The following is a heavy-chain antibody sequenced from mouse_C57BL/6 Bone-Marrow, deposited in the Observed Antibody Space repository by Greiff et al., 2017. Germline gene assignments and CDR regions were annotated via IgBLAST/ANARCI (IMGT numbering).Heavy chain of an antibody. CDR1: GFTFSSYG. CDR3: ATANSYYYAMDY. Sequence: EVKLEESGGDLVKPGGSLKLSCAASGFTFSSYGMSWVRQTPDKRLEWVATISSGGSYTYYPDSVKGRFTISRDNAKNTLYLQMSSLKSEDTAMYYCATANSYYYAMDYWGQGTSVTVSS. CDR2: ISSGGSYT. V-gene: IGHV5-6*02. J-gene: IGHJ4*01. D-gene: IGHD4-1*01.